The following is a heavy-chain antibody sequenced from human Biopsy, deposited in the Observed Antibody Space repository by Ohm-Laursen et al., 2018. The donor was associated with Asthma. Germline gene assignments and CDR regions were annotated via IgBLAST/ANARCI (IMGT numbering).Heavy chain of an antibody. CDR3: AREKVIESRGFQNWFDP. CDR2: IYYGGSRK. D-gene: IGHD3-16*02. CDR1: GFTFSRHA. Sequence: SLRLSCAASGFTFSRHALHWVRQAPGKGLEWVAGIYYGGSRKYYTESVKGRFTISRDNSKNRLYLEMASLRAEDTAVYYCAREKVIESRGFQNWFDPWGQGTLVHVSS. J-gene: IGHJ5*02. V-gene: IGHV3-33*01.